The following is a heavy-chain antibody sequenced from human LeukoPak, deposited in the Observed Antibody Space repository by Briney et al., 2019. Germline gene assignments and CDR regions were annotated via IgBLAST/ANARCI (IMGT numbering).Heavy chain of an antibody. J-gene: IGHJ4*02. Sequence: SETLSLTCTGSGGSISGYYWSWVRQSPGGGLEYIGHIHYNGNTYYNPSLKSRATISVDTSKNQFSLKLTSVTAADTAEYYCARWYCTRTTCYYLDSWGQGSLVTVSS. V-gene: IGHV4-59*01. D-gene: IGHD2-2*01. CDR1: GGSISGYY. CDR3: ARWYCTRTTCYYLDS. CDR2: IHYNGNT.